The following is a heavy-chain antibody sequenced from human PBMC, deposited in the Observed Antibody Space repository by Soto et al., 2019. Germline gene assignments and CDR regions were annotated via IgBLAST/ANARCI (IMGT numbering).Heavy chain of an antibody. CDR3: ARWVVIPKIVVVPAATDAFDI. Sequence: SETLSLTCTVSGGSISSGGYYWSWIRQHPGKGLEWIGYIYYSGSTYYNPSLKSRVTISVDTSKNQFSLKLSSVTAADTAVYYCARWVVIPKIVVVPAATDAFDIWGQGTMVTVSS. V-gene: IGHV4-31*03. D-gene: IGHD2-2*01. J-gene: IGHJ3*02. CDR2: IYYSGST. CDR1: GGSISSGGYY.